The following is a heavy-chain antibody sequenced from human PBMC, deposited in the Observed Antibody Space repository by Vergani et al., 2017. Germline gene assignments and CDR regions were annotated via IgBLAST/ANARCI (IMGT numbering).Heavy chain of an antibody. CDR3: ARRRKSGGYSYSLTGYYFDY. CDR1: GYSFTSYW. J-gene: IGHJ4*02. V-gene: IGHV5-51*03. D-gene: IGHD5-18*01. CDR2: IYPGDSDT. Sequence: EVQLVQSGAEVKKPGESLKISCKGSGYSFTSYWIGWVRQMPGKGLEWMGIIYPGDSDTRYSPSFQGQVTVSADKSISTAYLQWSSLKASDTAMYYCARRRKSGGYSYSLTGYYFDYWGQGTLVTVSS.